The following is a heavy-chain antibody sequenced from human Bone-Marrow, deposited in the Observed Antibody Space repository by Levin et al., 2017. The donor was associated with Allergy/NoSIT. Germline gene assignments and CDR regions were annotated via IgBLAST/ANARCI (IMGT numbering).Heavy chain of an antibody. CDR2: IFRGGST. D-gene: IGHD6-19*01. Sequence: SETLSLTCTVSGDSISGGTYYWSWIRQPAGKGLEWIGRIFRGGSTNYNPSLESRVTISVDTSKHQFSLKLKSVSAADTAVYYCASDALAGDPFMIDFGGEGTLVTVSS. V-gene: IGHV4-61*02. CDR1: GDSISGGTYY. CDR3: ASDALAGDPFMIDF. J-gene: IGHJ4*02.